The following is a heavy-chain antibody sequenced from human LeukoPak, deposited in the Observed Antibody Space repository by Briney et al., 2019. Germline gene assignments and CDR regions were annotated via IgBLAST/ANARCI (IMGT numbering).Heavy chain of an antibody. Sequence: PGGSLRLSCAAPGFPFNAYNIHWIRQAPGRGLEWVSFIRNDETEIDYADFAKGRFTISRDKSKNSVFLQMNSLRPDDTAVYYCAKDGGRYRFDYWGQGTMVTVSS. J-gene: IGHJ4*02. CDR2: IRNDETEI. CDR1: GFPFNAYN. D-gene: IGHD3-16*02. V-gene: IGHV3-30*02. CDR3: AKDGGRYRFDY.